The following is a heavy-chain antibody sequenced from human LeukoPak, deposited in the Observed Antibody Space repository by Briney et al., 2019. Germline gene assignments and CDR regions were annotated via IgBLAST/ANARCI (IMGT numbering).Heavy chain of an antibody. CDR3: ARWYSSGWAFDY. CDR2: VYYNGIT. D-gene: IGHD6-19*01. J-gene: IGHJ4*02. V-gene: IGHV4-59*08. Sequence: SETLSLTCTVSGVSINTYFWSWIRQPPGKGLEWIGYVYYNGITNYNPSLKSRVTISVDTSKNQFSLKLSSVTAADTAVYYCARWYSSGWAFDYWGQGTLVTVSS. CDR1: GVSINTYF.